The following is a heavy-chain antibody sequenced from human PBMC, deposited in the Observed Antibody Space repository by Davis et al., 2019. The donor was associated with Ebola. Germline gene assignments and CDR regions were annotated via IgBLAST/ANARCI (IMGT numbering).Heavy chain of an antibody. J-gene: IGHJ6*02. CDR2: TYASGST. Sequence: MPSETLSLTCSVSGVSITDYYWTWIRQTPGKGLEWIGFTYASGSTNYNPPLKSRVTISIDTSRKQFSLKLSSVTAADTAVYYCARALRRGYYYYGMDVWGQGTTVSVSS. CDR1: GVSITDYY. V-gene: IGHV4-59*01. CDR3: ARALRRGYYYYGMDV.